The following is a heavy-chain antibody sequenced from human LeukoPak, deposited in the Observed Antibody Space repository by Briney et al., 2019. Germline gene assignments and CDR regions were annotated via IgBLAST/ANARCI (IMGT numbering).Heavy chain of an antibody. CDR3: ARVLDYGDCGSWFDP. V-gene: IGHV1-2*02. CDR2: INPNSGGT. J-gene: IGHJ5*02. D-gene: IGHD4-17*01. CDR1: GYTFTGYY. Sequence: ASVKVSCKASGYTFTGYYMHWVRQAPGQGLEWMGWINPNSGGTNYAQKFQGRVTMTRDTSISTAYMELSRLRSDDTAVYYCARVLDYGDCGSWFDPWGQGTLVTVSS.